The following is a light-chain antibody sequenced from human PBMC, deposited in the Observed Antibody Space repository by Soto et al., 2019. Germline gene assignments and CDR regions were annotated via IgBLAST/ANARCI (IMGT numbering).Light chain of an antibody. CDR1: QIVSSN. CDR3: QQYNNWPET. J-gene: IGKJ1*01. V-gene: IGKV3-15*01. CDR2: GAS. Sequence: EIVMTQSPATLSVSPGERATLSCRAIQIVSSNLAWYQQKPGQAPRLLIYGASTRATGIPARFSGSGSGTEFTLTISSLQSEDFAVYYCQQYNNWPETFGQGTKV.